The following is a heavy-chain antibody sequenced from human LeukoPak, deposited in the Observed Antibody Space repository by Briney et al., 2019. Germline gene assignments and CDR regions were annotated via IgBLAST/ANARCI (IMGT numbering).Heavy chain of an antibody. CDR3: SHGGWDS. Sequence: GGCLRLSCAASGFSVSDYALNWVRQAPGKGLEWVASIVVRGGSTYYADSVRGRFTISRDNSKNTLYLQMNSLRVEDTAVYFCSHGGWDSWGQDTSLTVSS. CDR1: GFSVSDYA. J-gene: IGHJ1*01. V-gene: IGHV3-23*01. CDR2: IVVRGGST. D-gene: IGHD1-26*01.